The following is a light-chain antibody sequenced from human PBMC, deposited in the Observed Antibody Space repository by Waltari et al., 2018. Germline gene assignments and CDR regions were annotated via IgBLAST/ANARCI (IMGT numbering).Light chain of an antibody. V-gene: IGKV1-5*03. CDR2: EAS. CDR1: QSISSW. CDR3: QQYNTYSRT. Sequence: DIQMTQSPSTLSASVGDRVTITCRASQSISSWLAWYQQKPGKAPKLLIYEASSLDSGVPSRFSGSGSGTEFTLTISGLQPDDFATYYCQQYNTYSRTFGQGTKVEIK. J-gene: IGKJ1*01.